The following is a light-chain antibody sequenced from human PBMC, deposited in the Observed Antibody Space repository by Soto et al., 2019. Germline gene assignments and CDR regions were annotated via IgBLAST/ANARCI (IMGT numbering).Light chain of an antibody. CDR3: QQYTNWPPIT. CDR2: GSS. J-gene: IGKJ5*01. V-gene: IGKV3-15*01. Sequence: EILLTQSPATLPVSPGERATLSCRASQSVCSNLAWFQQKPGQAPRLLIYGSSTRATGVPARFSGSGSGADFTLTISNLQSEDFAVYYCQQYTNWPPITFGQGTRLEI. CDR1: QSVCSN.